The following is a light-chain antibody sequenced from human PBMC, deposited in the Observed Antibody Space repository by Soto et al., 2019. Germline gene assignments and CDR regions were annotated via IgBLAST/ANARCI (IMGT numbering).Light chain of an antibody. J-gene: IGKJ5*01. CDR1: QSVSSSY. V-gene: IGKV3-20*01. CDR2: GAS. CDR3: QQYGPPT. Sequence: EIVSTQSPGTLSLSPGERATLSCRASQSVSSSYLAWYQQKPGQAPRLLIYGASSRATGIPDRFSGSGSGTDFTLTISRLEPEDFAVYYCQQYGPPTFGQGTRLEIK.